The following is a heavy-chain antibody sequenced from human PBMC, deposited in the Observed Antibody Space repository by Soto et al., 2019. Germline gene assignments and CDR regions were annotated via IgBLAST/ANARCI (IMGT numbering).Heavy chain of an antibody. D-gene: IGHD5-12*01. CDR2: IYYSGST. CDR1: GGSISSGDYY. Sequence: QVQLQESGPGLVKPSQTLSLTCTVSGGSISSGDYYWSWIRQPPGKGLEWIGYIYYSGSTYYNPSLKGRVTISVDPSQDQFAPEPSSGAGADPALYYCARGYSGYDHWGQGTLVTVSS. V-gene: IGHV4-30-4*01. J-gene: IGHJ5*02. CDR3: ARGYSGYDH.